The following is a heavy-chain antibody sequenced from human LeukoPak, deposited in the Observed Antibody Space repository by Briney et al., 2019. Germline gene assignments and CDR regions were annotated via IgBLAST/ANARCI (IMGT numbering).Heavy chain of an antibody. CDR2: INHSGST. D-gene: IGHD2-15*01. V-gene: IGHV4-34*01. CDR1: GGSFSGYY. J-gene: IGHJ3*02. CDR3: ARSELSCSGGSCPTRYAFDI. Sequence: SETLSLTCAVYGGSFSGYYWSWIRQPPGKGLEWIGEINHSGSTNYNPSLKSRVTISVDTSKNQFSLKLRSVTAADTALYYCARSELSCSGGSCPTRYAFDIWGQGAVVTASS.